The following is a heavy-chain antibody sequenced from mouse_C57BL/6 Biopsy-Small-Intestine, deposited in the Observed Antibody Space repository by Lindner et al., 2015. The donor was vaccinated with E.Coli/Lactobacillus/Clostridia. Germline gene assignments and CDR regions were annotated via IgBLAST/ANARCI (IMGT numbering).Heavy chain of an antibody. Sequence: VQLQESGPELARPGASVKLSCKASGYTFTSYGISWVKQRTEQGLEWIGRIDPEDGETKYAPKFQGKATITADTSSNTAYLQLSSLTSEDSAVDFCARWGLLPFDYWDQGTTLTVSS. D-gene: IGHD1-1*01. CDR3: ARWGLLPFDY. J-gene: IGHJ2*01. CDR2: IDPEDGET. CDR1: GYTFTSYG. V-gene: IGHV14-2*01.